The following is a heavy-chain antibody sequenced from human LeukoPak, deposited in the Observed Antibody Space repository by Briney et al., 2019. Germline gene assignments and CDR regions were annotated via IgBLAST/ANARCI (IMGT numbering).Heavy chain of an antibody. Sequence: SETLSLTCTVSGGSMSNYYWSWIRQSPGKGLEWIGYIYYTGSTEYNPSLKSRVTFSVDTSKNQFSLKLSSVTAADTAVYYCAKYIRDSGTYYLDYWGQGTLVTVSS. CDR2: IYYTGST. J-gene: IGHJ4*02. D-gene: IGHD3-10*01. CDR3: AKYIRDSGTYYLDY. CDR1: GGSMSNYY. V-gene: IGHV4-59*01.